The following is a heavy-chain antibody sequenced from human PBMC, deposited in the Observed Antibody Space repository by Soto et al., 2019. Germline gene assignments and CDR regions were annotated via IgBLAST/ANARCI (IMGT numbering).Heavy chain of an antibody. CDR2: ISGSGGST. CDR3: AQDTGTRGGGAFDF. J-gene: IGHJ3*01. CDR1: GFTFSNYA. Sequence: GGSLRLSGSASGFTFSNYAVTWVRQAPGKGLEWVSTISGSGGSTYYADSVKGWFTISRDNSKNTLYLQMNSLRAEDTAVYYCAQDTGTRGGGAFDFWGQGTMVTVSS. D-gene: IGHD1-7*01. V-gene: IGHV3-23*01.